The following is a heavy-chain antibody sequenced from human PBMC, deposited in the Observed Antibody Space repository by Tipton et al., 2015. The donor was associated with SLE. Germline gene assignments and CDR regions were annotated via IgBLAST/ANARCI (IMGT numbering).Heavy chain of an antibody. CDR2: VSGSGGTT. CDR3: AKKYRCGWFYFDY. V-gene: IGHV3-23*01. CDR1: GFTFDNYA. Sequence: SLRLSCAASGFTFDNYAMNWVRQAPGKGLEWVSTVSGSGGTTYYADSVKGRFTISRDNSKNTVFLQMNDLRVEDTAVYYCAKKYRCGWFYFDYWGQGTLVTVSS. J-gene: IGHJ4*02. D-gene: IGHD6-19*01.